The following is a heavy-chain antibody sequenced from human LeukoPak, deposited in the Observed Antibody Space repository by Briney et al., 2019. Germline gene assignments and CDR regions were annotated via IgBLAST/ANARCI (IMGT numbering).Heavy chain of an antibody. D-gene: IGHD2-15*01. CDR2: IYYSGST. CDR3: ALGYCSGGSCYGFDY. J-gene: IGHJ4*02. CDR1: GGSISSSNW. Sequence: PSETLSLTCAVSGGSISSSNWWSWVRQPPGKGLEWIGYIYYSGSTNYNPSLKSRVTISVDTSKNQFSLKLSSVTAADTAVYYYALGYCSGGSCYGFDYWGQGTLVTVSS. V-gene: IGHV4-4*02.